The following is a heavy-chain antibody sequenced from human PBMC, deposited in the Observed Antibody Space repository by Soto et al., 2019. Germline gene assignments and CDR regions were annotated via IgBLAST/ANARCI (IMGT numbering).Heavy chain of an antibody. CDR2: ISSNSAYI. D-gene: IGHD6-13*01. CDR1: GFTFRSFT. Sequence: PWGSLRLSCAASGFTFRSFTMNWVRQAPGEGLRCTSTISSNSAYIHDTDALRGRFTSPRDNAKNPLHLQTNSLRGEDTAVYYCTRDASRDSSARGWFDPSGPGTLAT. J-gene: IGHJ5*02. CDR3: TRDASRDSSARGWFDP. V-gene: IGHV3-21*01.